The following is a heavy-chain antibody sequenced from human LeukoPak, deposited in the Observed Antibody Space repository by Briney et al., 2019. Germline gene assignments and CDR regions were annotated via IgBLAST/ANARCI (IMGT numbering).Heavy chain of an antibody. Sequence: GGSLRLSCAASGFTFSSYGMHWVRQAPGKGLEWVAVISYDGSNKYYADSVKGRFTISRDNSKNTLYLQMNSLRAEDTAVYYCAKDLDIVATILGLDYWGQGILVTVSS. J-gene: IGHJ4*02. CDR2: ISYDGSNK. CDR3: AKDLDIVATILGLDY. D-gene: IGHD5-12*01. CDR1: GFTFSSYG. V-gene: IGHV3-30*18.